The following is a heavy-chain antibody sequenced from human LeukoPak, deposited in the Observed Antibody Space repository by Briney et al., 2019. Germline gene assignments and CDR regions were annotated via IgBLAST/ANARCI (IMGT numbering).Heavy chain of an antibody. Sequence: GGSLRLSCAASGFAVSSNYMSWVRQAPGKGLEWVAVIYSGGSTNYADSVKGRFTISRDNSKNTLYLLMNSLRAEDTAVYYCAIRKSGNAIDYWAREPWSPSPQ. V-gene: IGHV3-66*01. CDR2: IYSGGST. D-gene: IGHD5-12*01. J-gene: IGHJ4*02. CDR1: GFAVSSNY. CDR3: AIRKSGNAIDY.